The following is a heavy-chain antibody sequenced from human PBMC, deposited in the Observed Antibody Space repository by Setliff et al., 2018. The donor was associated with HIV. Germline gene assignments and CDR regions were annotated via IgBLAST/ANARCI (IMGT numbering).Heavy chain of an antibody. CDR3: ARTQPDTIFGVVVSDC. V-gene: IGHV4-39*01. J-gene: IGHJ4*02. Sequence: LSLTCTVSGGSISSSGPGYYWGWVRQPPGGGLEWIGSVYYSGRTYYNPSLRSRVTISVDTSKNQLSLRLTTMTAADTAVYYCARTQPDTIFGVVVSDCWGQGKMVTVSS. CDR2: VYYSGRT. D-gene: IGHD3-3*01. CDR1: GGSISSSGPGYY.